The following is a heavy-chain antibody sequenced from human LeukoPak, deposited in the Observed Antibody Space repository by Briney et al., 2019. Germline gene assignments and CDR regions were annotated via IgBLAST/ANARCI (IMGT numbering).Heavy chain of an antibody. V-gene: IGHV4-59*08. CDR2: IYYSGGT. D-gene: IGHD6-6*01. CDR1: GGSISSYY. CDR3: ARLDPDTSSLDY. Sequence: SETLSLTCTVSGGSISSYYWSWIRQPPGMGLEWIGYIYYSGGTHYNPSLKSRVTISGDTSKNQFSLRLSSVTATDTAVYYCARLDPDTSSLDYWGQGTLVTVSS. J-gene: IGHJ4*02.